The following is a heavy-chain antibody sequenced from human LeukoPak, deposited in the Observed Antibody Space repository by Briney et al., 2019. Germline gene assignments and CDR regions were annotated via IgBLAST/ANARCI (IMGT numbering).Heavy chain of an antibody. CDR2: IYHSGST. CDR1: GGSISSGGYY. V-gene: IGHV4-30-2*01. Sequence: TSETLSLTCTVSGGSISSGGYYWSWIRQPPGKGLEWIGYIYHSGSTYYNPSLKSRVTISVDRSKNQFSLKLSSVTAADTAVYYCARVWYRGGDCYSGGYYFDYWGQGTLVTVSS. J-gene: IGHJ4*02. D-gene: IGHD2-21*01. CDR3: ARVWYRGGDCYSGGYYFDY.